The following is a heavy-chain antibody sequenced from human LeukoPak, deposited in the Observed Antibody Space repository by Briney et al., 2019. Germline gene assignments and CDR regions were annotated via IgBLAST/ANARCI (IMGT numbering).Heavy chain of an antibody. CDR2: ITSTSVST. Sequence: GGSLRLSCASPAFTFNSYSMIWVREAPGKALEWVSSITSTSVSTYYADSVKGRFTISRDNAKNSLYLQMNSLRAEDTAVYYCARTYYDILTSYNPYFDYWGQGTLVTVSS. CDR1: AFTFNSYS. CDR3: ARTYYDILTSYNPYFDY. V-gene: IGHV3-21*01. J-gene: IGHJ4*02. D-gene: IGHD3-9*01.